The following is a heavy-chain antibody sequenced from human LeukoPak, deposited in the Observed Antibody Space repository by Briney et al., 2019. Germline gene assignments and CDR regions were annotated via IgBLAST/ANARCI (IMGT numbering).Heavy chain of an antibody. CDR2: FDPEDGET. CDR3: ATASPYDFWSGYLPFDY. CDR1: GYTFTELS. Sequence: ASVKVSCKVSGYTFTELSMHWVRQAPGKGLEWMGGFDPEDGETIYAQKFQGRVTMTEDTSTDTAYMELSSLRSEDTAVYYCATASPYDFWSGYLPFDYWGQGTLVTVSS. J-gene: IGHJ4*02. V-gene: IGHV1-24*01. D-gene: IGHD3-3*01.